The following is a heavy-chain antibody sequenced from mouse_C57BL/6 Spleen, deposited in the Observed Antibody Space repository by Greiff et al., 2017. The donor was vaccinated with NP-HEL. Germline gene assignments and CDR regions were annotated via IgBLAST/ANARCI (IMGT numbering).Heavy chain of an antibody. CDR3: ARPDYYGSSSFDY. D-gene: IGHD1-1*01. V-gene: IGHV1-50*01. J-gene: IGHJ2*01. CDR1: GYTFTSYW. Sequence: VQLQQPGAELVKPGASVKLSCKASGYTFTSYWMQWVKQRPGQGLEWIGEIDPSASYTNYNQKFKGKATLTVDTSSSTAYMQLSSLTSEDSAVYYCARPDYYGSSSFDYWGQGTTLTVSS. CDR2: IDPSASYT.